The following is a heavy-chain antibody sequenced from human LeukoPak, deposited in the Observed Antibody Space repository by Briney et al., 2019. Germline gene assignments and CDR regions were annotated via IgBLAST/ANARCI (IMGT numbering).Heavy chain of an antibody. D-gene: IGHD3-3*01. V-gene: IGHV3-30*02. CDR3: AKGLLRFLEWTFDP. Sequence: PGGSLRLSYAASGFTFSSYGMHWVRQAPGKGLEWVAFIRFDGSNKYYADSVKGRFTISRDNSKNTVYLQMNSLRAEDTAVYYCAKGLLRFLEWTFDPWGQGTLVTVSS. J-gene: IGHJ5*02. CDR1: GFTFSSYG. CDR2: IRFDGSNK.